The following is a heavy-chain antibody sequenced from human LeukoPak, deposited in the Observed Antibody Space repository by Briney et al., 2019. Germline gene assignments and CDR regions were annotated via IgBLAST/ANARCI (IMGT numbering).Heavy chain of an antibody. V-gene: IGHV3-23*01. J-gene: IGHJ4*02. CDR1: GFTFSSYA. CDR2: ISGTADRT. Sequence: SGGSLRLSCEASGFTFSSYAMGWVRQAPGKGLEWISGISGTADRTYYSDSVKGRFTISRDSSKKTLFLQMNSLTVEDAAVYFCVKGGCTINREPGHLGQGTLVTVAS. CDR3: VKGGCTINREPGH. D-gene: IGHD1-26*01.